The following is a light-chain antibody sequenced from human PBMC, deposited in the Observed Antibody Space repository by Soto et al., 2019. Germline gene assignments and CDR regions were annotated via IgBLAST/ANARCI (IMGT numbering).Light chain of an antibody. CDR1: SSSIGAGYP. J-gene: IGLJ3*02. CDR3: QSYDSSLSRRWV. V-gene: IGLV1-40*01. Sequence: SVLTQPPSVSGAPGQRVTISCTGSSSSIGAGYPVHWYQQLPGTAPKLLVAGNRPSGVPDRFSVSKSGASASLAITGLQAEDEADYYCQSYDSSLSRRWVFGGGTKVTVL. CDR2: G.